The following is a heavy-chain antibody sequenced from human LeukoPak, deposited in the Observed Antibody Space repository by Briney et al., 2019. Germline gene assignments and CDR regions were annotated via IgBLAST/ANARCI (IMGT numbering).Heavy chain of an antibody. J-gene: IGHJ4*02. V-gene: IGHV1-69*01. CDR2: IIPIFGTA. Sequence: ASVKVSCKASGGTFSSYAISWVRQAPGQGLEWMGGIIPIFGTANYAQKFQGRVTITADESTSTAYMELSSLRSEDTAVYYCARDNDACGYSYGYCYFDYWGQGTLVTVSS. CDR3: ARDNDACGYSYGYCYFDY. CDR1: GGTFSSYA. D-gene: IGHD5-18*01.